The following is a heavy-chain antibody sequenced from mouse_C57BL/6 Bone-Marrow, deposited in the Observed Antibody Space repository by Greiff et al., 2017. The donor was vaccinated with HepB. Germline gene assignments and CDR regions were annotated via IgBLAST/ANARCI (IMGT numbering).Heavy chain of an antibody. V-gene: IGHV1-69*01. Sequence: VQLQQPGAELVMPGASVKLSCKASGYTFTSYWMHWVKQRPGQGLEWIGEIDPSDSYTNYNQKFKGKSTLTVDKSSSTAYMQLSSLTSEDSAVYYCARGPYYYGSSFYYAMDYWGQGTSVTVSS. CDR1: GYTFTSYW. J-gene: IGHJ4*01. CDR3: ARGPYYYGSSFYYAMDY. D-gene: IGHD1-1*01. CDR2: IDPSDSYT.